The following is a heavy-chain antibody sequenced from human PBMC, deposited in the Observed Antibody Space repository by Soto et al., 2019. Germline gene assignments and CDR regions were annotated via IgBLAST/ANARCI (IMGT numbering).Heavy chain of an antibody. V-gene: IGHV3-30*18. D-gene: IGHD3-10*01. CDR3: AKDRVPVGSVFIIPYYFDV. Sequence: QLELVESGGGVVHPGTSLRLSCAASGFSFNRFATHWVRQAPGKGLEWVALISSDGSHEMYANSVKGRFTISRENSKNRLYLQMNNLRVEDTALYFCAKDRVPVGSVFIIPYYFDVWGRGTLVTVSS. J-gene: IGHJ4*02. CDR1: GFSFNRFA. CDR2: ISSDGSHE.